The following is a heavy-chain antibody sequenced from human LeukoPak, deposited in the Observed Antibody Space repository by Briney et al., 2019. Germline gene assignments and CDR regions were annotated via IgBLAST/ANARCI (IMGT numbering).Heavy chain of an antibody. CDR2: ISWDGGST. CDR3: AKDMSRIAARHLAFDI. D-gene: IGHD6-6*01. CDR1: GFTFDDYT. V-gene: IGHV3-43*01. J-gene: IGHJ3*02. Sequence: GGSLRLSCAASGFTFDDYTMHWVRQAPGKGLEWVSLISWDGGSTYYADSVKGRFTISRDNSKNSLYLQMNSLRTEDTALYYCAKDMSRIAARHLAFDIRGQGTMVTVSS.